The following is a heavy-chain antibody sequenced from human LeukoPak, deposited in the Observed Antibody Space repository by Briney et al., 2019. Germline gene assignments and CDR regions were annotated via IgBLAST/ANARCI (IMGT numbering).Heavy chain of an antibody. CDR2: IRYDGSNK. V-gene: IGHV3-30*02. CDR3: ARGPYYYGSGSYYKGDDFDY. D-gene: IGHD3-10*01. CDR1: GFTFSSYG. Sequence: PGGSLRLSCAASGFTFSSYGMHWVRQAPGKGLEWVAFIRYDGSNKYYADSVKGRFTISRDNAKNSLYLQMNSLRAEDTAVYYCARGPYYYGSGSYYKGDDFDYWGQGTLVTVSS. J-gene: IGHJ4*02.